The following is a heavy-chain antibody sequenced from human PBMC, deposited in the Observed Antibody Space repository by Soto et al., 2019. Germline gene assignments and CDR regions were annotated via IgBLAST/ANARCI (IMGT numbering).Heavy chain of an antibody. CDR1: GFDFSNSW. CDR2: INSDGSST. Sequence: EVQLVESGGGFVQPGGSLRLSFAASGFDFSNSWMHWVRQVPGKGLVWVSHINSDGSSTTYADSVKGRFTISRDNARTTVYLQLDSLRVEDTAVYYCARDKSYALAVWGQGTTVTVSS. V-gene: IGHV3-74*03. D-gene: IGHD4-17*01. CDR3: ARDKSYALAV. J-gene: IGHJ6*02.